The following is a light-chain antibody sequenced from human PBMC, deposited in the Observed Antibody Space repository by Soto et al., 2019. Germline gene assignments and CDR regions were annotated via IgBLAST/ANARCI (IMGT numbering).Light chain of an antibody. J-gene: IGLJ2*01. CDR2: DVS. CDR1: SSDVGGYNY. CDR3: QSQDSSLSGSV. Sequence: QSVLTQPRSVSGSPGQSVTISCTGTSSDVGGYNYVSWYQQHPGKAPKLMIYDVSKRPSGVPDRFSGSKSGNTASLTISGLQAEDEADYYCQSQDSSLSGSVFGGGTKVTVL. V-gene: IGLV2-11*01.